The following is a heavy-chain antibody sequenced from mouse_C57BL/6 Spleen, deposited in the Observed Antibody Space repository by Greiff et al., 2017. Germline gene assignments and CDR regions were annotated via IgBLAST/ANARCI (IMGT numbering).Heavy chain of an antibody. CDR2: IWGVGST. Sequence: VMLVESGPGLVAPSQSLSLTCTVSGFSLTSYGVDWVRQSPGKGLEWLGVIWGVGSTNYNSAIKSRLSISKANSKSQAFLKMTGLQTDDTAMYYCARAPYCGSKGWFGYWGQGTLVTVSA. CDR1: GFSLTSYG. V-gene: IGHV2-6*01. J-gene: IGHJ3*01. D-gene: IGHD1-1*01. CDR3: ARAPYCGSKGWFGY.